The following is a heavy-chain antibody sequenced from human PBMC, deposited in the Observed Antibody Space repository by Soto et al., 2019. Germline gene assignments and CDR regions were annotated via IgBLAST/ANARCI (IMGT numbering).Heavy chain of an antibody. D-gene: IGHD3-22*01. J-gene: IGHJ4*02. CDR2: INHSGGT. V-gene: IGHV4-34*01. CDR1: GGSFSGYY. Sequence: PSETLSLTCAVYGGSFSGYYWTWIRQPPGTGLEWIGEINHSGGTNYNPSLKSRVTISVDTSKNQFSLKLTSVTAADTAVYYCARGVDSSAYYFDYWGQGTLVTVSS. CDR3: ARGVDSSAYYFDY.